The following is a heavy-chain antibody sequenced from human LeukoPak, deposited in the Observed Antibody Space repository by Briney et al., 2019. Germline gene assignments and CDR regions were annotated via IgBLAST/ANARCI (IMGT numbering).Heavy chain of an antibody. CDR1: GFTFSSYS. D-gene: IGHD2-21*02. V-gene: IGHV3-21*01. J-gene: IGHJ4*02. CDR2: ISSSSSYI. CDR3: ARDSSIAYCGGDCYSGSLFDY. Sequence: GGSLRLSCAASGFTFSSYSMNWVRQAPGRRLDWVSSISSSSSYIYYADSVIGRFTISRDNAKNSLYLQMNSLRAEDTAVYYCARDSSIAYCGGDCYSGSLFDYWGQGTLVTVSS.